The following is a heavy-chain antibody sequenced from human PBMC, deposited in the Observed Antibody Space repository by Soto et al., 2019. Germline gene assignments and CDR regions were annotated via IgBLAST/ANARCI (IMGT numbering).Heavy chain of an antibody. CDR3: ERGPTIAAAGTGWFDP. J-gene: IGHJ5*02. CDR1: GGSFSGYY. V-gene: IGHV4-34*01. D-gene: IGHD6-13*01. Sequence: QVQLQQWGAGLLKPSETLSLTCAVYGGSFSGYYWSWIRQPPGQGLEWIGEINHSGSTNYNPSLKSRVTIAVDTSKNQFSLKLSSVTAADTAVYYCERGPTIAAAGTGWFDPWGQGTLVTVSS. CDR2: INHSGST.